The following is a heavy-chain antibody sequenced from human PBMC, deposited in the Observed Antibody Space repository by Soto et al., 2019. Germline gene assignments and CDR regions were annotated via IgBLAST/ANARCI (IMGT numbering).Heavy chain of an antibody. CDR1: GVSISSGGYY. CDR3: ATLDEVGASY. D-gene: IGHD1-26*01. J-gene: IGHJ4*02. CDR2: IYYSGST. Sequence: TSETLSLTCTVSGVSISSGGYYWSWIRQHPGKGLEWIGYIYYSGSTYYNPSLKSRVTISVDTSKNQFSLKLSSVTAADTAVYYCATLDEVGASYWGQGTLVTVSS. V-gene: IGHV4-31*03.